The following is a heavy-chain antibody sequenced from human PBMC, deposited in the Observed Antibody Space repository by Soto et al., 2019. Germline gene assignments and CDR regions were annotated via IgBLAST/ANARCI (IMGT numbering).Heavy chain of an antibody. Sequence: QVQLVQSGAEVREPGSSVMVSCKTSGGSFSTYAISWVRQAPGHGLEWMGGILPIFGTPTNAQKFQGRIKIKADESTSTAYMVVRSLTSVVTAVYYCARSLGLEYYYGMDVWGQGTTVIVSS. J-gene: IGHJ6*02. D-gene: IGHD1-1*01. CDR1: GGSFSTYA. CDR2: ILPIFGTP. V-gene: IGHV1-69*12. CDR3: ARSLGLEYYYGMDV.